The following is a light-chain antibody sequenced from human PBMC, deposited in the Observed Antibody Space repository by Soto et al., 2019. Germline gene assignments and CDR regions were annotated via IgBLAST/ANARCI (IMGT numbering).Light chain of an antibody. CDR3: SSYAGSVYV. CDR2: DVS. J-gene: IGLJ1*01. Sequence: QSALTQPPSASGSPGQSVSISCTGTSGDVGAYNYVSWYQQHPGKAPKLMIYDVSKRPSGVPDRFSGSKSGNTASLTVSGLQAEDEADYYCSSYAGSVYVFGTGTKLTVL. CDR1: SGDVGAYNY. V-gene: IGLV2-8*01.